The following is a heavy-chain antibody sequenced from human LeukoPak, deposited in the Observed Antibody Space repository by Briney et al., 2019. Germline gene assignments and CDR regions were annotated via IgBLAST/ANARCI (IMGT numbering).Heavy chain of an antibody. V-gene: IGHV5-51*01. CDR1: GSIFNKYW. CDR3: ASSNGITLDGTGQYFDY. Sequence: GESLQISCWGSGSIFNKYWIGGVRQMPGKGLEWMGIIYPGDSDTRYSPSFQGQVTISAAKSITTAYLQWSSLHASDPPIYSCASSNGITLDGTGQYFDYWGQGTLVTVSS. CDR2: IYPGDSDT. J-gene: IGHJ4*02. D-gene: IGHD5-24*01.